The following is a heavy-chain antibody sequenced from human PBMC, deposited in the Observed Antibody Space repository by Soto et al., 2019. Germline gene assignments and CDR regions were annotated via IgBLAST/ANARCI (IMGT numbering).Heavy chain of an antibody. CDR1: GGTFSSYA. CDR3: ARWGDCSGGSCYEY. CDR2: VIPIFGTA. J-gene: IGHJ4*02. Sequence: QVQLVQSGAEVKKPGSSVKVSCKASGGTFSSYAISWVRQAPGQGLEWMGGVIPIFGTANYAQKFQGRDTITAYESTSPAYMELSSLRSEDTAVYYCARWGDCSGGSCYEYWGQGTLGTVAS. D-gene: IGHD2-15*01. V-gene: IGHV1-69*01.